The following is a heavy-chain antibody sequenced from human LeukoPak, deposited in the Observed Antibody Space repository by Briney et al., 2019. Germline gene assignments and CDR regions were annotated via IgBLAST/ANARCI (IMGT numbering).Heavy chain of an antibody. J-gene: IGHJ4*02. CDR3: ARRPIVVVPAATAGFDY. CDR2: INHSGST. CDR1: GASISSSSYY. Sequence: PSETLSLTCTVSGASISSSSYYWSWIRQPPGKGLEWIGEINHSGSTNYNPSLKSRVTISVYTSKNQFSLKLSSVTAADTAVYYCARRPIVVVPAATAGFDYWGQGTLVTVSS. V-gene: IGHV4-39*07. D-gene: IGHD2-2*01.